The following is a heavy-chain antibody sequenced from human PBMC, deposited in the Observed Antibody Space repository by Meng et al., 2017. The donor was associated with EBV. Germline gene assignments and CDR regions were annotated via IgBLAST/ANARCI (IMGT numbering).Heavy chain of an antibody. CDR2: IIPMFGTT. Sequence: QGEPGAHWAEVKRPGSPLRVPFTPFGGTFRDHASIWVRQDPGQGLEWMGVIIPMFGTTNYEQKFQDRVTITADESTSKAYMDLSSLRSEDTAVYYFARYCRSISCSRHHAFDIWGQGTMVTVSS. CDR1: GGTFRDHA. J-gene: IGHJ3*02. D-gene: IGHD2-2*01. CDR3: ARYCRSISCSRHHAFDI. V-gene: IGHV1-69*01.